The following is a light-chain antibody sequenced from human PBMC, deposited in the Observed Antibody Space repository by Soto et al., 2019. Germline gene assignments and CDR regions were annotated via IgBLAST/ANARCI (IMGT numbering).Light chain of an antibody. J-gene: IGKJ4*01. V-gene: IGKV2-28*01. CDR2: LGS. CDR3: MQALQMLT. Sequence: DIVMTQSPLSLPVTPGEPASISCRSSPSLLHSNGYNYLDWYLQKPGQSPQLLIYLGSNRASGVPERFSGSGAGTDFTLKISRVEAEDVGVYYCMQALQMLTFGGGTKVEIK. CDR1: PSLLHSNGYNY.